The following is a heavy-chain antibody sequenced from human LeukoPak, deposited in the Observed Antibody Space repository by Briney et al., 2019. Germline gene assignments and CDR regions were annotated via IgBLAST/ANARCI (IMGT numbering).Heavy chain of an antibody. CDR3: ARDLYGDYGWFDP. CDR2: IKQDGSEK. D-gene: IGHD4-17*01. V-gene: IGHV3-7*01. Sequence: GGSLRLSCAASGFTSSSYWMSWVRQAPGKGREWVANIKQDGSEKSYADSVKGRFTIARDNSKNSLYLQMNSLRAEDTAVYYCARDLYGDYGWFDPWGQGTLVTVSS. J-gene: IGHJ5*02. CDR1: GFTSSSYW.